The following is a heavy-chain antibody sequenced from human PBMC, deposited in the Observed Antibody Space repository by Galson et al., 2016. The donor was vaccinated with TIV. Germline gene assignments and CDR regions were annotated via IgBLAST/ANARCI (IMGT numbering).Heavy chain of an antibody. J-gene: IGHJ4*02. Sequence: SVKVSCKASGYSFTAYPIHWVRQVPGHSPGWMGWISTSNGNPKYSQNFQGRVTITRDASATTAYMELSSLRSEDTAVYYCARERGGGGYFDFWGQGTLVTVSS. D-gene: IGHD3-16*01. CDR1: GYSFTAYP. CDR3: ARERGGGGYFDF. CDR2: ISTSNGNP. V-gene: IGHV1-3*04.